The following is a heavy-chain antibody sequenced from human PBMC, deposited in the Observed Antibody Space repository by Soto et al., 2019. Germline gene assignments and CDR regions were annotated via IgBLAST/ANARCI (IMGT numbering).Heavy chain of an antibody. CDR1: GGSISSSSYY. D-gene: IGHD6-19*01. CDR2: IYYSGST. CDR3: ARLRRVAVAGIVDY. J-gene: IGHJ4*02. V-gene: IGHV4-39*01. Sequence: QLQLQESGPGLVKPSETLSLTCTVSGGSISSSSYYWGWIRQPPGKGLEWIGSIYYSGSTYYNPSLKSRVTISVDTSKNQFSLKLSSVTAADTAVYYCARLRRVAVAGIVDYWGQGTLVTVSS.